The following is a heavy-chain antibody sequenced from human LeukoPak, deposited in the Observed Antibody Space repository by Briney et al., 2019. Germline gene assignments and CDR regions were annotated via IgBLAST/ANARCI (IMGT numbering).Heavy chain of an antibody. V-gene: IGHV3-53*01. Sequence: GGSLRLSCAASGFTVSSNYMSWVRQAPGKGLEWVSVIYSGGSTYYADSVKGRFTISRDNSKNTLYLQMNSLRAEDTAVYYCARDSPRAGYCSGGSCPLWGQGTLVTVSS. CDR3: ARDSPRAGYCSGGSCPL. CDR1: GFTVSSNY. J-gene: IGHJ4*02. CDR2: IYSGGST. D-gene: IGHD2-15*01.